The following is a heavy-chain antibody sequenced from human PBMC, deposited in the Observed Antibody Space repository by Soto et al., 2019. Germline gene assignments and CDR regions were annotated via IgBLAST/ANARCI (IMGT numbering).Heavy chain of an antibody. Sequence: QVQLVESGGGVVQPGRSLRLSCAASGFTFSSYGMHWVRQAPGKGLEWVAGIWYDGSNKYYADSVKGRFTISRDNSKNTRYLQMNRLRAEDTAVYYCARDLGSYYGGGYYSGMDVWGQGTTVTVSS. CDR1: GFTFSSYG. J-gene: IGHJ6*02. V-gene: IGHV3-33*01. D-gene: IGHD1-26*01. CDR2: IWYDGSNK. CDR3: ARDLGSYYGGGYYSGMDV.